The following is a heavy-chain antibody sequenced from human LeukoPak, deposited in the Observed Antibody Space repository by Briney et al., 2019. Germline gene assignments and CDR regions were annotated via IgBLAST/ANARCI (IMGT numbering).Heavy chain of an antibody. V-gene: IGHV3-30-3*01. CDR1: GFTFSSYA. Sequence: PGRSLRLSCAASGFTFSSYAMHWVRQAPGKGLEWVAVISYDGSNKYYADSVKGRFTISRDNSYNMVSLQMNSLRDEDTGVYYCAKGLRTGVGPYMGYHYYMDVWGKGATVTVSS. D-gene: IGHD3-16*01. J-gene: IGHJ6*03. CDR2: ISYDGSNK. CDR3: AKGLRTGVGPYMGYHYYMDV.